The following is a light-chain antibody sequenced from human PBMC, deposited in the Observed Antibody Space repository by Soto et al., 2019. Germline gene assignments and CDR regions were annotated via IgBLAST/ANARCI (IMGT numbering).Light chain of an antibody. CDR2: LNSDGSH. V-gene: IGLV4-69*01. J-gene: IGLJ2*01. CDR3: QAWGTGMV. Sequence: QLVLTQSPSASASLGASVKLTCTLSSGHSSYSIAWHQQKPEKGPRFLVKLNSDGSHNKGDGIPDRFSASSSGAERYLTISSLQSEDEADYYCQAWGTGMVFGGGTKLTVL. CDR1: SGHSSYS.